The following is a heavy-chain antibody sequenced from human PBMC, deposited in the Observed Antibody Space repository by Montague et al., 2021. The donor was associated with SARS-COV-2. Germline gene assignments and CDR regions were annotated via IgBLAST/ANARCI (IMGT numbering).Heavy chain of an antibody. D-gene: IGHD2-21*01. J-gene: IGHJ4*02. Sequence: SVKVSCKASGYTFSRYDINWLRQATGQGLEWMGWMNPNSGNTGYAQKFQGRVTMTRDTSISTAYMELSSLRSEDTAVYYCARALSRHIVVVIASVLREYYFDYWGQGTLVTVSS. CDR3: ARALSRHIVVVIASVLREYYFDY. CDR1: GYTFSRYD. V-gene: IGHV1-8*01. CDR2: MNPNSGNT.